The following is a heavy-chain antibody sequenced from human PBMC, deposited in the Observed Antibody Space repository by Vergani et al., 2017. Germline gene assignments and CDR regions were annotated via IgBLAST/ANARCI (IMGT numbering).Heavy chain of an antibody. V-gene: IGHV4-4*02. CDR1: GGAVNSGSNF. D-gene: IGHD2-2*02. J-gene: IGHJ4*02. CDR2: ICHTEDT. Sequence: QVQLQESGPGLVKPSQTLSHTCSVSGGAVNSGSNFWTWVRQPPGKGLEWIGEICHTEDTKYSPSLKSRVTVSVDESRNLFSLRLNSVTAADTAVYYCATIGYRRWGYYFDYWGQGILVTVSS. CDR3: ATIGYRRWGYYFDY.